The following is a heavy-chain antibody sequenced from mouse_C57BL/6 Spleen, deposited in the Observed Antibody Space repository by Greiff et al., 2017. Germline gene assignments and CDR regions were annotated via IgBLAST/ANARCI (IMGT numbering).Heavy chain of an antibody. V-gene: IGHV5-6*01. CDR2: ISCGGSYT. D-gene: IGHD1-1*01. Sequence: EVQGVESGGDLVKPGGSLKLSCAASGFTFSSYGMSWVRQTPDKRLVWVATISCGGSYTYYPDSVQGRFPISRDNAKNTLYLQMSSLKTEDTAMYYCARHERFTTVGGAWFAYWGQGTLVTVSA. J-gene: IGHJ3*01. CDR1: GFTFSSYG. CDR3: ARHERFTTVGGAWFAY.